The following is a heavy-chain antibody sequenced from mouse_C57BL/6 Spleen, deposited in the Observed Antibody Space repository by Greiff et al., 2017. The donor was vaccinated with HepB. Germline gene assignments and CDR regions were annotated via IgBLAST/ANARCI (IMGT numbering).Heavy chain of an antibody. D-gene: IGHD4-1*01. Sequence: QVQLKQPGAELVKPGASVKLSCKASGYTFTSYWMHWVKQRPGQGLEWIGMIHPNSGSTNYNEKFKSKATLTVDKSSSTAYMQLSSLTSEDSAVYYCATPLGRGSFDYWGQGTTLTVSS. CDR2: IHPNSGST. CDR3: ATPLGRGSFDY. CDR1: GYTFTSYW. J-gene: IGHJ2*01. V-gene: IGHV1-64*01.